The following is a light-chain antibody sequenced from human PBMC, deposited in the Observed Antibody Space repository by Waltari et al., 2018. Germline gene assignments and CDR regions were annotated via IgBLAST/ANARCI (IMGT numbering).Light chain of an antibody. V-gene: IGKV3-11*01. CDR3: QQRSNWTPHT. CDR2: DAS. Sequence: EIVLTQSPATLSLSPGETATLSCRASQSVGTYLAWYQQRPGQAPRRLIYDASNRATGIPARFRGSGSGTDFTLTISSLEPEDFAVYYCQQRSNWTPHTFGQGARLEIK. J-gene: IGKJ2*01. CDR1: QSVGTY.